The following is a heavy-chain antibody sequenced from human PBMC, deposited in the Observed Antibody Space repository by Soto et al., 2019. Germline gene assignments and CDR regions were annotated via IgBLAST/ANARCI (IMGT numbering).Heavy chain of an antibody. J-gene: IGHJ6*02. CDR3: ARGGGRLNGYYGMDV. CDR1: GFTVSSNY. CDR2: IYSGGST. V-gene: IGHV3-53*01. D-gene: IGHD2-8*01. Sequence: GGSLRLSCAASGFTVSSNYMSWVRQAPGKGLEWVSVIYSGGSTYYAVSVKGRFTISRDNSKNTLYLQMNSLRAEDTAVYYCARGGGRLNGYYGMDVWGQGTTVTVSS.